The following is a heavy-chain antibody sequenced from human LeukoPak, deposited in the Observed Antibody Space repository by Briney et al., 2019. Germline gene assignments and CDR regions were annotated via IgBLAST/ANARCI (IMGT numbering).Heavy chain of an antibody. V-gene: IGHV3-9*01. J-gene: IGHJ4*02. CDR2: ISWNSGSI. D-gene: IGHD3-10*01. Sequence: TGGSLRLSCAASGFTFDDYAMHWVRQAPGKGLEWVSGISWNSGSIGYADSVKGRFTISRDNAKNSLYLQMNSLRAEDTALYYCAKEYGSGSYWGQGTLVTVSS. CDR3: AKEYGSGSY. CDR1: GFTFDDYA.